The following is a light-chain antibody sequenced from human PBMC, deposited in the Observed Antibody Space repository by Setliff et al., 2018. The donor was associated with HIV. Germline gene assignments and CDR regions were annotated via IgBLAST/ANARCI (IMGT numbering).Light chain of an antibody. J-gene: IGLJ1*01. CDR3: SSYTSIITFV. CDR2: EVS. Sequence: QSVLAQPPSVSGSPGQSVTIPCTGTSSDVGNYNRVSWYQQPPGAAPKLIIYEVSNRPSGVPDRFSGSKSGNTASLTISGLQAEDEALYFCSSYTSIITFVFGTGTRSPS. V-gene: IGLV2-18*02. CDR1: SSDVGNYNR.